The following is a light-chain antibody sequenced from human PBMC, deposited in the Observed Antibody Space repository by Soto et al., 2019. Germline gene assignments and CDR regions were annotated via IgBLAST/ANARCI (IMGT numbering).Light chain of an antibody. V-gene: IGLV2-14*01. CDR1: SSDVGGYNF. J-gene: IGLJ2*01. Sequence: QSALTQPASVSGSPGQSITISCSGTSSDVGGYNFVSWHQQHPGKAPQLVIYEVSDRPSGVSDRFSGSKSGNTASLTISGLQAEDEADYYCSSYTSSNTYVVFGGGTKLTVL. CDR3: SSYTSSNTYVV. CDR2: EVS.